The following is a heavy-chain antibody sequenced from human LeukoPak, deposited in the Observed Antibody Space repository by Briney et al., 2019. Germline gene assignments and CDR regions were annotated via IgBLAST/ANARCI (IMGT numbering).Heavy chain of an antibody. J-gene: IGHJ6*03. D-gene: IGHD3-22*01. CDR2: INHSGST. CDR3: ARQGITMIVVVITTYYYYYMDV. Sequence: SETLSLTCAVYGGSFSGYYWSWVRQPPGKGLEWIGEINHSGSTNYNPSLKSRVTISVDTSKNQFSLKLSSVTAADTAVYYCARQGITMIVVVITTYYYYYMDVWGKGTTVTVSS. CDR1: GGSFSGYY. V-gene: IGHV4-34*01.